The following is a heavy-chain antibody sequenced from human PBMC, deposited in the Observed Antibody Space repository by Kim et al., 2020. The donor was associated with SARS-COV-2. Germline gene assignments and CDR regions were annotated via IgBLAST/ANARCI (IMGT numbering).Heavy chain of an antibody. CDR1: GYYFIGYY. D-gene: IGHD3-9*01. CDR2: INPNKGGT. Sequence: ASVKVSCKASGYYFIGYYIHWVRQAPGQGLECMEWINPNKGGTYSSQKFQGRVTMTRDTSISPAYIELGRLTFDDTAVYYLSVLAPLSASDWVWFNPWGQGTLVTVSS. CDR3: SVLAPLSASDWVWFNP. J-gene: IGHJ5*02. V-gene: IGHV1-2*02.